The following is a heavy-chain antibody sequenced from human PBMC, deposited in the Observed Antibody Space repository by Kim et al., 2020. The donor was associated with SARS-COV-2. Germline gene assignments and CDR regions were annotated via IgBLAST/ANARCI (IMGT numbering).Heavy chain of an antibody. Sequence: ASVKVSCKASGYTFASYDINWVRQASGQRLEWMGWMNPNSGNTGYAQKFQGRVTMTRDTSISTAYMELSSLTSEDTAVYSCARVNYYYYGMDVWGQGTTVTVSS. CDR1: GYTFASYD. CDR2: MNPNSGNT. J-gene: IGHJ6*02. D-gene: IGHD3-10*01. V-gene: IGHV1-8*01. CDR3: ARVNYYYYGMDV.